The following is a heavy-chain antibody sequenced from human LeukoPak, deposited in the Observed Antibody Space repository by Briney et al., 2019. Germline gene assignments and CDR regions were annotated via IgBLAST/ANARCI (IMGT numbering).Heavy chain of an antibody. CDR3: AKVGGATYISRGWFDP. J-gene: IGHJ5*02. CDR2: INNDGSTT. Sequence: GGSLRLSCAASGFTFSSYWMHWVRQAPGKGLVWVSHINNDGSTTNYAHSVKGRFTISRDNSKNTLYLQMNSLRAEDTAVYYCAKVGGATYISRGWFDPWGQGTLVTVSS. V-gene: IGHV3-74*01. CDR1: GFTFSSYW. D-gene: IGHD1-26*01.